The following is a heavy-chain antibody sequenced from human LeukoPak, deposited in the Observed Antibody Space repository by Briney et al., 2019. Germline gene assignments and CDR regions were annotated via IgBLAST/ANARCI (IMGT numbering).Heavy chain of an antibody. CDR1: GYTFTIYY. CDR3: ARAYYHDSSDYYFPLDY. J-gene: IGHJ4*02. D-gene: IGHD3-22*01. CDR2: INPSGGST. Sequence: AAPVKVSCKASGYTFTIYYMHWVRQAPGQGVEWMGIINPSGGSTTYAQKFQGRVTMTRDTSTSTVYMELSSLRSEDTAVYYCARAYYHDSSDYYFPLDYWGQGTLVTVSS. V-gene: IGHV1-46*01.